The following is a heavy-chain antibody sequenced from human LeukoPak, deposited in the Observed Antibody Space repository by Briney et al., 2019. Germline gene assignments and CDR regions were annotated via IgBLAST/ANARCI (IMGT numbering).Heavy chain of an antibody. CDR1: GFTFSSYA. Sequence: GGSLRLSCAASGFTFSSYAMSWVRQAPGKGLEWVSGISGSGGSTDYADSVKGRFTISRDNSRDTLYLQMNSLRVEDTAVYYCAKLTVAADSGFDYWGQGTLVTVSS. J-gene: IGHJ4*02. CDR2: ISGSGGST. D-gene: IGHD4-23*01. CDR3: AKLTVAADSGFDY. V-gene: IGHV3-23*01.